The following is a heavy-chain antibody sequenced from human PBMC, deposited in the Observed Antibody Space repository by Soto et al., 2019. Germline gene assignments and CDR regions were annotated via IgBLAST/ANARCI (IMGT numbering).Heavy chain of an antibody. Sequence: GASVKVSCNASRYTFTSYDIFWVRQSPGQALEWMGWIKTDSGDTHYAQNFHGRVTLTRDTSISTAYMALNNLVSNDTAVYYCARRSSTYLNEVIFDPWGQGTRVTVSS. CDR3: ARRSSTYLNEVIFDP. CDR1: RYTFTSYD. J-gene: IGHJ5*02. D-gene: IGHD2-2*01. V-gene: IGHV1-2*02. CDR2: IKTDSGDT.